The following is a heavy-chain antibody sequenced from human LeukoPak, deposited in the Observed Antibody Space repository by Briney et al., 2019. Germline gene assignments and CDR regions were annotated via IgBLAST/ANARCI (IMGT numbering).Heavy chain of an antibody. J-gene: IGHJ4*02. V-gene: IGHV3-53*01. CDR1: GFTVSSNY. Sequence: GGSLRLSCAASGFTVSSNYMSWVRQAPGKGLEWVSVIYSGGSTYYADSVKGRFTISRDNSKNTLYLQMNSLRAEDTAVYYCAKANGLKKIFGEFDYWGQGTLVTVSS. CDR3: AKANGLKKIFGEFDY. CDR2: IYSGGST. D-gene: IGHD3-3*01.